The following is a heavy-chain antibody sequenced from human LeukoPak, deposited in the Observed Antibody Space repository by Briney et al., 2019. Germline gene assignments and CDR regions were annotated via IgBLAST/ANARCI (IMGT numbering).Heavy chain of an antibody. CDR3: ARWGSSCPFDY. J-gene: IGHJ4*02. CDR1: GFTFSSYS. D-gene: IGHD6-13*01. Sequence: PGGSLRLSCAASGFTFSSYSMNWVRQAPGKGLEWVSSISSSSSYIHYADSVKGRFTISRDNAKNSLHLQMNSLRAEDTAVYYCARWGSSCPFDYWGQGTLVTVSS. CDR2: ISSSSSYI. V-gene: IGHV3-21*01.